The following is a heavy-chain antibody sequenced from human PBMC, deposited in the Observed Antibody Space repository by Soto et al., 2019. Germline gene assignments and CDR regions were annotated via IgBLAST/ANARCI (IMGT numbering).Heavy chain of an antibody. V-gene: IGHV4-30-2*01. CDR2: ISPSGSP. CDR1: GGSVNSGGYS. D-gene: IGHD2-8*01. Sequence: SLTCSVSGGSVNSGGYSWGWIRQPPGKGLEWIGFISPSGSPAYNPSPKSRVTISVDRSNNQISLELSSVTAADTAVYYCARGVLAWGPGTLVTVSS. CDR3: ARGVLA. J-gene: IGHJ5*02.